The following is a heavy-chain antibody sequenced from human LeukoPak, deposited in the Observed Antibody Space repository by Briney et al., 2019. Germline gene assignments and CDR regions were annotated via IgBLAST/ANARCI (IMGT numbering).Heavy chain of an antibody. CDR2: ISSSGSNL. V-gene: IGHV3-48*03. CDR1: GFTFSSYD. D-gene: IGHD5-18*01. J-gene: IGHJ4*02. Sequence: GGSLRLSCAASGFTFSSYDMNWVRQAPGKGLEWVSYISSSGSNLYYADSVKGRFTISRDNAKNSLYLQMNSLSAKDRAVYYCAGGYIYGLFDYWGQGTLVTVSS. CDR3: AGGYIYGLFDY.